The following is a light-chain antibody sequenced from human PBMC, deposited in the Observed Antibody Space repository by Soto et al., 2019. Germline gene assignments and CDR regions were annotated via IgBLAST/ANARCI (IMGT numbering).Light chain of an antibody. Sequence: EIVLTQSPGTLSLSPGERATLSCRASQSVSGGNLAWYQRKPGQAPRLVIYGASTRAPGIPDRFTGRGSGTDFTVTISRLAPEDFAVYYCQHYDRSPWTFGQGTKVEIK. CDR1: QSVSGGN. CDR2: GAS. J-gene: IGKJ1*01. V-gene: IGKV3-20*01. CDR3: QHYDRSPWT.